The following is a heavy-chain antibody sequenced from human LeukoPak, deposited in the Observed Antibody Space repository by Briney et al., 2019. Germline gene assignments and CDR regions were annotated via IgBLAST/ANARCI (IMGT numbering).Heavy chain of an antibody. J-gene: IGHJ4*02. CDR2: ISGSGGST. D-gene: IGHD3-10*01. V-gene: IGHV3-23*01. CDR1: GFTFSTFW. Sequence: GGSLRLSCAASGFTFSTFWMSWVRQAPGKGLEWVSAISGSGGSTYYADSVKGRFTISRDNSKNTLYLQMNSLRAEDTAVYYCAKDRAVLLWFGESVSDYWGQGTLVTVSS. CDR3: AKDRAVLLWFGESVSDY.